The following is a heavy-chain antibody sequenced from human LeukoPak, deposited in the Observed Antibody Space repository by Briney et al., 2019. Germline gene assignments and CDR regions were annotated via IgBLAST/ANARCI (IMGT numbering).Heavy chain of an antibody. Sequence: GGSLRLSCAASRFTFSDSWMAWVRQAPGMGLEWVANINEDGSKKYYVNSVKGRFTISRDTAKTSLYLQMNSLRAEDTAVYYCAKGPLTIFGVVKDFFDYWGQGTLVTVSS. D-gene: IGHD3-3*01. V-gene: IGHV3-7*01. CDR1: RFTFSDSW. CDR3: AKGPLTIFGVVKDFFDY. J-gene: IGHJ4*02. CDR2: INEDGSKK.